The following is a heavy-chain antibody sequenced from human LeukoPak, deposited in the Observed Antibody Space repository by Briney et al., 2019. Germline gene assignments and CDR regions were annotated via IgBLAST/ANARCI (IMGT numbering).Heavy chain of an antibody. V-gene: IGHV3-21*01. Sequence: GGSPRLSCAASGFTFSSYSMNWVRQAPGKGLEWVSSISSSSYYIYYADSMKGRFTISRDNAKNSLYLQMNSLRAEDTAVYYCASGYSSGWYPFDYWGQGTLVTVSS. CDR1: GFTFSSYS. J-gene: IGHJ4*02. D-gene: IGHD6-19*01. CDR2: ISSSSYYI. CDR3: ASGYSSGWYPFDY.